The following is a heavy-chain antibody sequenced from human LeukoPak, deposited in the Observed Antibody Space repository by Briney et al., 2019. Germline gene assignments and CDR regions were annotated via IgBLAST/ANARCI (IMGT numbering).Heavy chain of an antibody. CDR1: DESISDYY. V-gene: IGHV4-59*03. CDR3: ATGGSGNFHDY. CDR2: IYYNGNT. J-gene: IGHJ4*02. Sequence: SETLSVTCTVSDESISDYYWSWIRQPPGKELEWIGSIYYNGNTNYNPSLRSRVTISVDTSKNQFSLKLSSLTAADTAIYYCATGGSGNFHDYWGPGTLVTVSS. D-gene: IGHD3-10*01.